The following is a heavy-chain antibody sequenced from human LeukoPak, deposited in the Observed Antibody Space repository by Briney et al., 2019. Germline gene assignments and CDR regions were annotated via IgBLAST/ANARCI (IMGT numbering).Heavy chain of an antibody. CDR2: ISSSSYI. D-gene: IGHD7-27*01. Sequence: GGSLRLSCAASGFTFSSYSMNWVRQAPGKGLEWVSSISSSSYIYYADSVKGRFTISRDNAKNSLYLQMNSLRAEDTAVYYCATVRTGSYVDYWGQGTLVTVSS. J-gene: IGHJ4*02. CDR1: GFTFSSYS. V-gene: IGHV3-21*01. CDR3: ATVRTGSYVDY.